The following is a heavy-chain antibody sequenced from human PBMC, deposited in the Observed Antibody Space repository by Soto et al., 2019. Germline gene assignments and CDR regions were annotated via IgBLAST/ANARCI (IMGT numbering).Heavy chain of an antibody. D-gene: IGHD3-9*01. CDR1: GGSISSGDYY. CDR3: AKTNNYDILTCYYIVPGGGCYYGMDV. V-gene: IGHV4-30-4*01. J-gene: IGHJ6*02. CDR2: IYYSGST. Sequence: SETLSLTCTVSGGSISSGDYYWSWLRQPPGKCLEWIGYIYYSGSTYYNPSLKSRVTISVDTSKNQFSLKLSSVTAADTAVYYCAKTNNYDILTCYYIVPGGGCYYGMDVWGQGTTVTVSS.